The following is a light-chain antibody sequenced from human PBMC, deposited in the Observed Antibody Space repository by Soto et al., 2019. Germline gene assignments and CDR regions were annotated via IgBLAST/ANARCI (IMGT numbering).Light chain of an antibody. V-gene: IGKV1-33*01. CDR2: DAS. CDR3: LHRMNWPLT. Sequence: DIQMTQAPSSLSASVGDRVTIACQASQDIKNYLNWYQQKSGKAPKLLIYDASDLETGVPARFSGSGSETDFTLTISSLEPEDFAVYFCLHRMNWPLTFGQGTRLEI. CDR1: QDIKNY. J-gene: IGKJ5*01.